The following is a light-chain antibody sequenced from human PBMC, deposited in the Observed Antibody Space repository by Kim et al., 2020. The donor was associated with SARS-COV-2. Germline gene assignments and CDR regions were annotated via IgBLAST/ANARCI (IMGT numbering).Light chain of an antibody. J-gene: IGLJ2*01. CDR3: CSYAGSSTSVV. CDR2: EVS. V-gene: IGLV2-23*02. Sequence: QSITISCTGTRRDVGSYNLVSWYQQHPGKAPKLMIYEVSKRPSGVSNRFSGSKSGNTASLTISGLQAEDEADYYCCSYAGSSTSVVFGGGTQLTVL. CDR1: RRDVGSYNL.